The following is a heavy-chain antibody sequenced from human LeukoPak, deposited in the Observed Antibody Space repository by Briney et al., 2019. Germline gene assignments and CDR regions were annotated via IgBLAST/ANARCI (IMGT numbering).Heavy chain of an antibody. CDR1: GFTFSSYW. CDR2: ISGSGGST. D-gene: IGHD3-9*01. Sequence: GGSLRLSCATSGFTFSSYWMSWVRQAPGKGLERVSAISGSGGSTYYADSVKGRFTISRDNSKNTLYLQMNSLRAEDTAVYYCAKVASLRYFDWSTKGYFDYWGQGTLVTVSS. CDR3: AKVASLRYFDWSTKGYFDY. J-gene: IGHJ4*02. V-gene: IGHV3-23*01.